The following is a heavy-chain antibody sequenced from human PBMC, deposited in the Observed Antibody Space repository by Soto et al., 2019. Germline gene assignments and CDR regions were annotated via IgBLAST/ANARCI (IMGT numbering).Heavy chain of an antibody. J-gene: IGHJ4*02. CDR1: GFTFSSYS. Sequence: EVQLVESGGGLVQPGGSLRLSCAASGFTFSSYSMNWVRQAPGKGLEWVSYISSSSSTIYYADSVKGRFTISRDNAKNSLYLQRNSLRAEDTAVYYCARVEVTTVTTVDYWGQGTLVTVSS. CDR2: ISSSSSTI. CDR3: ARVEVTTVTTVDY. V-gene: IGHV3-48*01. D-gene: IGHD4-4*01.